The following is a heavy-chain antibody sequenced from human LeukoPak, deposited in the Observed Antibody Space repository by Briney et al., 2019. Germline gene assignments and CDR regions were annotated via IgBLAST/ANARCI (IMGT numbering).Heavy chain of an antibody. J-gene: IGHJ4*02. CDR1: GFTLAIYS. D-gene: IGHD3-22*01. CDR3: ARSYQYYYDSGGFHGGGYYFDY. CDR2: IHPTGGRT. Sequence: ASVKVSCKASGFTLAIYSLHWVRQAPGQGLEWMGIIHPTGGRTTYAQRFQGRLTMTRDTSTSTVYMELSSLRSEDTAVNYCARSYQYYYDSGGFHGGGYYFDYWGQGTLVTVSS. V-gene: IGHV1-46*01.